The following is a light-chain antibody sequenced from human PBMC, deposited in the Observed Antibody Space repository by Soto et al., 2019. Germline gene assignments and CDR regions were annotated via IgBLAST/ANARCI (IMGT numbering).Light chain of an antibody. V-gene: IGKV1-6*01. CDR1: QDIRTD. Sequence: AIQMTQSPSSLSASVGDRVTITCRASQDIRTDLGWYQQKPGRAPKLLNYAASSLQSGVPSRFGGSGSGTDFTLTISSLQPEDFATYYCLQDYSYPWTFGQGTKVEIK. CDR2: AAS. J-gene: IGKJ1*01. CDR3: LQDYSYPWT.